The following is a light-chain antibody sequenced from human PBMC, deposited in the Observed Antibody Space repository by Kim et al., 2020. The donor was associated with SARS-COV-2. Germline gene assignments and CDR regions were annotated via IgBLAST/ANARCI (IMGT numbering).Light chain of an antibody. Sequence: NFMLTQPHSVSESPGKTVTISCTRSSCSIASNYVQWYQQRPGSAPTTVIYEDNQRPSGVPDRFSGSIDSSSNSASLTISGLKTEDEADYYCQSYDSSNSWVFGGGTKLTVL. CDR2: EDN. V-gene: IGLV6-57*03. CDR1: SCSIASNY. CDR3: QSYDSSNSWV. J-gene: IGLJ3*02.